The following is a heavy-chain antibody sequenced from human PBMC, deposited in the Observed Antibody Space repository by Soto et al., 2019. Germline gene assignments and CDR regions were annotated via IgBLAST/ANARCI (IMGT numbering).Heavy chain of an antibody. CDR2: IYYSGST. CDR3: ASMELDYYGSGSSRNDY. Sequence: SETLSLTCTVSGGSISSYYWSWIRQPPGKGLEWIGYIYYSGSTNYNPSLKSRVTISVDTSKNQFSLKLSSVTAADTAVYYCASMELDYYGSGSSRNDYWGQGTLVTVSS. J-gene: IGHJ4*02. CDR1: GGSISSYY. D-gene: IGHD3-10*01. V-gene: IGHV4-59*08.